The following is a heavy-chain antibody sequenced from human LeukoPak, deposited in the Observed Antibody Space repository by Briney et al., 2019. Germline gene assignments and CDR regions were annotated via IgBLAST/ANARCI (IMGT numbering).Heavy chain of an antibody. D-gene: IGHD2-2*01. CDR1: GGTFSSYA. V-gene: IGHV1-69*05. CDR3: ARDSGYCSSTSCSHIFDY. CDR2: IIPIFGTA. Sequence: SVKVSCKASGGTFSSYAISWVRQAPGQGLEWMGRIIPIFGTANYAQKFQGRVTITTDESTSTAYMELSRLRSDDTAVYYCARDSGYCSSTSCSHIFDYWGQGTLVTVSS. J-gene: IGHJ4*02.